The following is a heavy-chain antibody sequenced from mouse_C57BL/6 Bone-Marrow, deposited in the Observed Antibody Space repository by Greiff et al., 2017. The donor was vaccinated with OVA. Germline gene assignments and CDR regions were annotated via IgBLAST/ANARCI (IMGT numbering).Heavy chain of an antibody. CDR3: ARLDGNSWYFDV. V-gene: IGHV5-2*01. J-gene: IGHJ1*03. CDR2: INSDGGST. D-gene: IGHD2-1*01. Sequence: EVQLVESGGGLVQPGESLKLSCESNEYEFPSHDMSWVRKTPEKRLELVAAINSDGGSTYYPDTMERRFILSRDNTKKTLYLQLSSLRSEDTAVYYCARLDGNSWYFDVWGTGTTVTVSA. CDR1: EYEFPSHD.